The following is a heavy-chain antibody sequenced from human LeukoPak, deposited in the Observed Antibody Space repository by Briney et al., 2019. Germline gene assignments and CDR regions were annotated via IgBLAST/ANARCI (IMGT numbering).Heavy chain of an antibody. CDR1: GYIFTSND. CDR2: MNPNSGNT. D-gene: IGHD6-19*01. CDR3: ARGQFATSIAVAADLDAFDI. Sequence: ASVKVSCKASGYIFTSNDINWVRQATGQGLEWMGWMNPNSGNTGYAQKFQGRVTITRNTSISTAYMELSSLRSDDTAVYYCARGQFATSIAVAADLDAFDIWGQGTMVTVSS. V-gene: IGHV1-8*03. J-gene: IGHJ3*02.